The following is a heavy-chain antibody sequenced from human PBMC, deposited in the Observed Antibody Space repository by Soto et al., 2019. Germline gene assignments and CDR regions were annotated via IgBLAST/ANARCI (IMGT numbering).Heavy chain of an antibody. CDR2: IRSKANSYAT. V-gene: IGHV3-73*01. Sequence: GGSLRLSCAASGFTFSGSAMHLVRQASGKGLEWVGRIRSKANSYATAYAASVKGRFTISRDDSKNTAYLQMNSLKTEDTAVYYCGVVVAASLLWGQGTMVTVSS. CDR1: GFTFSGSA. D-gene: IGHD2-15*01. CDR3: GVVVAASLL. J-gene: IGHJ3*01.